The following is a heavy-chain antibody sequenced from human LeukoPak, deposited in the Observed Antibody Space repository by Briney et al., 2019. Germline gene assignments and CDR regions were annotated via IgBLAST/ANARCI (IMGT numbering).Heavy chain of an antibody. CDR2: ISYDGSNK. D-gene: IGHD2-2*02. Sequence: GGSLRLSCAASGFTFSSYGMHWVRQAPGKGLEWVAVISYDGSNKYYADSVKGRFTISGDNSKNTLYLQMNSLRAEDTAVYYCAKDGEYCSSTSCYRNWFDPWGQGTLVTVSS. CDR1: GFTFSSYG. J-gene: IGHJ5*02. CDR3: AKDGEYCSSTSCYRNWFDP. V-gene: IGHV3-30*18.